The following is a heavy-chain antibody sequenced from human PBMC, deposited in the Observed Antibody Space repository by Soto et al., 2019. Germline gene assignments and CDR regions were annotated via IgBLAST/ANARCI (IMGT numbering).Heavy chain of an antibody. V-gene: IGHV4-59*01. CDR2: IYYSGST. J-gene: IGHJ4*02. CDR1: AGSISSYY. CDR3: GRDGPRRWSGYSFDY. D-gene: IGHD3-3*01. Sequence: PSETLSLTCTVSAGSISSYYWSWIRQPPGKGLEWIGYIYYSGSTNYNPSLKSRVTISVDTSKNTLYLQMNSLRAEDTAVYYCGRDGPRRWSGYSFDYWGQGTLVTVSS.